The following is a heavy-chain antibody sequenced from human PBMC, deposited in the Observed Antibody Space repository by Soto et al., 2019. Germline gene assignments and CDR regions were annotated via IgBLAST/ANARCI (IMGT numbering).Heavy chain of an antibody. Sequence: QVQLVQSGAEVRKPGASLKVSCKTSGSTFTRSYIHWVRQAPGQGLEWMRWISPNNGDTHFAQRFQGRVTMTRDTSIGTAYMELSSLTSDDTAVYYCARSSPLLGETGTTGVDDWGQGTLVTVSS. CDR3: ARSSPLLGETGTTGVDD. J-gene: IGHJ4*02. D-gene: IGHD1-1*01. CDR1: GSTFTRSY. V-gene: IGHV1-2*02. CDR2: ISPNNGDT.